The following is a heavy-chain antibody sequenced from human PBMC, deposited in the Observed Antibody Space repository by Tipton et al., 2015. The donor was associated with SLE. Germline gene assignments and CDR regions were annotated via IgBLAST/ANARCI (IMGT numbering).Heavy chain of an antibody. CDR1: GGSFSGYY. J-gene: IGHJ6*02. V-gene: IGHV4-34*01. CDR2: INHSGST. CDR3: ARHVVAVALGYGMDV. Sequence: TLSLTCAVYGGSFSGYYWTWIRQTPGKGLEWIGEINHSGSTNYNPSLKSRVTISVDTSRTQFSLKVTSVTAADTAVYYCARHVVAVALGYGMDVWGQGTTVTVSS. D-gene: IGHD6-19*01.